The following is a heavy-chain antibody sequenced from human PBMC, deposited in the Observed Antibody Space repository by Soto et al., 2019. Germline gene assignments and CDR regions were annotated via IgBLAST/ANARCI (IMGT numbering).Heavy chain of an antibody. J-gene: IGHJ6*02. CDR2: ISGSGGST. CDR3: AKKLELAGRYYSMDV. V-gene: IGHV3-23*01. Sequence: PGGSLRLSCAASGFTFSSYAMSWVRQAPGKGLEWVSAISGSGGSTYYADSVKGRFTISRDNPKNTLYLQMNSLRAEDTAVYYCAKKLELAGRYYSMDVWGQGTTVTVSS. D-gene: IGHD1-7*01. CDR1: GFTFSSYA.